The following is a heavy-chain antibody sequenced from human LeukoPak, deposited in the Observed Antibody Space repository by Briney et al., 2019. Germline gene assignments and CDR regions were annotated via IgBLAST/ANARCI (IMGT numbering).Heavy chain of an antibody. CDR1: GFTFSSYA. J-gene: IGHJ4*02. CDR2: ISGSGGST. V-gene: IGHV3-23*01. Sequence: GGSLRLSCAATGFTFSSYAMSWVRQAPGKGLEWVSAISGSGGSTYYGDSVRGRFTISRDNSRNTLYLQMNSLRAEDTAVYYCAKDFRIGYSAHFDYWGQGALVTVSS. CDR3: AKDFRIGYSAHFDY. D-gene: IGHD2-21*01.